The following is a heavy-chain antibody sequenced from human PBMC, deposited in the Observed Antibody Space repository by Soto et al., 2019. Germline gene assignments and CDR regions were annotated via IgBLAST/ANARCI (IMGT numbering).Heavy chain of an antibody. J-gene: IGHJ3*02. V-gene: IGHV3-33*01. Sequence: GGSLRLSCAASGFTFSSYGMHWVRQAPGKGLEWVAVIWYDGSNKYYADSVKGRFTISRDNSKNTLYLQMNSLRAEDTAVYYCARSGPLYYDFWSGYLSDALDIWGQGTMVTVSS. D-gene: IGHD3-3*01. CDR1: GFTFSSYG. CDR3: ARSGPLYYDFWSGYLSDALDI. CDR2: IWYDGSNK.